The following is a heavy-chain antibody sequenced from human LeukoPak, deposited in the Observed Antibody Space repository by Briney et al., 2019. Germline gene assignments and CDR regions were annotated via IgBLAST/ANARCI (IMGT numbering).Heavy chain of an antibody. CDR2: INPGGGST. CDR1: GYTFTSYY. J-gene: IGHJ5*02. CDR3: ARVDASRPFDP. V-gene: IGHV1-46*01. Sequence: ASVKVSCKASGYTFTSYYMHWVRQAPGQGLGWMGIINPGGGSTSYAQKFQGRVTMTRDTSISTAYMELSRLRSDDTAVYYCARVDASRPFDPWGQGTLVTVSS. D-gene: IGHD2-2*01.